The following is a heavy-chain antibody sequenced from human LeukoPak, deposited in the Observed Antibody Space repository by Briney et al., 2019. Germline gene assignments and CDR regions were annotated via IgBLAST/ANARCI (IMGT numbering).Heavy chain of an antibody. CDR2: IIPIFGTA. CDR3: ARFLPGAYSYGYFDY. J-gene: IGHJ4*02. Sequence: SVKVSCKASGGTFSSYAISWVRQAPGQGLEWMGGIIPIFGTANYAQKFQGRVTITADESTSTAYMELSSLRSEDTAVYYCARFLPGAYSYGYFDYWGQGTLVTVSS. CDR1: GGTFSSYA. D-gene: IGHD5-18*01. V-gene: IGHV1-69*13.